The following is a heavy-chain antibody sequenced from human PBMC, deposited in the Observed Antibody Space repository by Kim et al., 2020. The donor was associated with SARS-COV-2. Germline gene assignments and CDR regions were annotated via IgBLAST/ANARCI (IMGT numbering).Heavy chain of an antibody. CDR1: GGSISSSSYY. J-gene: IGHJ6*02. Sequence: SETLSLTCTVSGGSISSSSYYWGWIRQPPGKGLEWIGSIYYSGSTYYNLSLKSRVTISVDTSKNYVSLTLSSVTAADTAVYYCARIDTAMVNYGMDVWGRGTTVTVSS. CDR3: ARIDTAMVNYGMDV. D-gene: IGHD5-18*01. CDR2: IYYSGST. V-gene: IGHV4-39*01.